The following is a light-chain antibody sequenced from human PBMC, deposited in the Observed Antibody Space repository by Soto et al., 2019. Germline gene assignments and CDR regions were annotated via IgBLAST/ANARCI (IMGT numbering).Light chain of an antibody. Sequence: QSALTQPASVSGSPGQSITISCTGTSSDVGGYNYVSWYQQDPGKAPKLMIYDVSNRPSGVSNRFSGSKPGNTASLTISGLQAEDEADYYCSSYASSSTPHVVFGGGTKLTVL. CDR3: SSYASSSTPHVV. V-gene: IGLV2-14*01. J-gene: IGLJ2*01. CDR2: DVS. CDR1: SSDVGGYNY.